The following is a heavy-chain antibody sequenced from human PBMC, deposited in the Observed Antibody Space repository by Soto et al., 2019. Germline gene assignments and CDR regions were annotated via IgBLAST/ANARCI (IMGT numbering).Heavy chain of an antibody. CDR2: IIPIFGTA. D-gene: IGHD3-22*01. V-gene: IGHV1-69*06. CDR1: GGTFSSYA. Sequence: QVQLVQSGAEVKKPGSSVKVSCKASGGTFSSYAISWVRQAPGQGLEWMGGIIPIFGTAKYAQKFQGRVTITADKSTSTAYMELSSLRSEDTAVYYCARGHTSGYYYASGTFDYWGQGTLVTVSS. CDR3: ARGHTSGYYYASGTFDY. J-gene: IGHJ4*02.